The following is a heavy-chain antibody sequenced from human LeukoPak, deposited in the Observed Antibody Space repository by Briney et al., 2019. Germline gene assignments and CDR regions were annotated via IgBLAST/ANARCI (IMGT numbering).Heavy chain of an antibody. V-gene: IGHV1-46*01. D-gene: IGHD6-19*01. CDR2: INPSGGST. CDR1: GYTFTSYY. CDR3: AREKWAVAGTGIRGFDP. Sequence: ASVKVSCKASGYTFTSYYMHWVRQAPGQGLEWMGIINPSGGSTSYAQKFQGRVTMTRDTSTSTVYMELSSLRAEDTAVYYCAREKWAVAGTGIRGFDPWGQGTLVTVSS. J-gene: IGHJ5*02.